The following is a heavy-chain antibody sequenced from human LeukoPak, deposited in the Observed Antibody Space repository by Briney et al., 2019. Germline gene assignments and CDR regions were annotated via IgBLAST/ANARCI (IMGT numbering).Heavy chain of an antibody. CDR1: GFTFSSYG. D-gene: IGHD5-18*01. Sequence: GGSLRLSCAASGFTFSSYGMHWVRQAPGKGLEWVAFIRYDGSNKYYADSVKGRFTISRDNSKNTLYLQMNSLRAEDTAVYYCARGGTAMARGYFDYWGQGTLVTVSS. J-gene: IGHJ4*02. CDR2: IRYDGSNK. CDR3: ARGGTAMARGYFDY. V-gene: IGHV3-30*02.